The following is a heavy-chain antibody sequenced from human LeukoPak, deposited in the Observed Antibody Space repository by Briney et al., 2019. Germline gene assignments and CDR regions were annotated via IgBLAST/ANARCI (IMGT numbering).Heavy chain of an antibody. CDR1: GFTFSSYS. CDR2: ISSSSSYI. V-gene: IGHV3-21*01. CDR3: ARLTYYYDSSGYYSDY. J-gene: IGHJ4*02. Sequence: GGSLRLSCAASGFTFSSYSMNWVRQAPGKGLEWVSSISSSSSYIYYADSVKGRFTISRGNAKNSLYLQMNSLRAEDTAVYYCARLTYYYDSSGYYSDYWGQGTLVTVSS. D-gene: IGHD3-22*01.